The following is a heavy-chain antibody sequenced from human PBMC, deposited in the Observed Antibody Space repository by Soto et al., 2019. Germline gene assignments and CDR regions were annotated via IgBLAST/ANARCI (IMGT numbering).Heavy chain of an antibody. Sequence: VQLVESGGGLVQPGGSLRLSCAASGFTFSSYWMSWVRQAPGKGLEWVANIKQDGSEKYYVDSVKGRFTISRDNAKNSLYLQMNSLRAEDTAVYYCARVYGDYVGYYFDYWGQGTLVTVSS. CDR2: IKQDGSEK. CDR1: GFTFSSYW. CDR3: ARVYGDYVGYYFDY. D-gene: IGHD4-17*01. J-gene: IGHJ4*02. V-gene: IGHV3-7*05.